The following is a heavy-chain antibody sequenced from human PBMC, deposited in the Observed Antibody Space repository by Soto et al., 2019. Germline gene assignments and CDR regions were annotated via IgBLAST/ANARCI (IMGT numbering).Heavy chain of an antibody. CDR1: GGSISSGDYY. Sequence: SETLSLTCTVSGGSISSGDYYWSWIRQPPGKGLEWIGYIYYSGSTYYNPSLKSRVTISVDTSKNQFSLKLSSVTAADTAVYYCARSGYYGSGSYYPRNWFDPCGQGTLVPVSS. D-gene: IGHD3-10*01. V-gene: IGHV4-30-4*01. CDR2: IYYSGST. CDR3: ARSGYYGSGSYYPRNWFDP. J-gene: IGHJ5*02.